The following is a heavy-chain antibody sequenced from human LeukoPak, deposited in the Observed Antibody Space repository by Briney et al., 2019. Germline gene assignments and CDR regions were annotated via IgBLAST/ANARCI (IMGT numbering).Heavy chain of an antibody. J-gene: IGHJ4*02. D-gene: IGHD3-10*01. V-gene: IGHV4-59*01. CDR2: IYYRVTS. Sequence: SETLSLTCTVSGGSISSYYWSWIRQPPGKGLEWIGYIYYRVTSDYNPSLKSRVTMSVDMSTRQISLKLSSVTAADTAVYCCARAVGGDGSGSLWGPGTLVTVSS. CDR3: ARAVGGDGSGSL. CDR1: GGSISSYY.